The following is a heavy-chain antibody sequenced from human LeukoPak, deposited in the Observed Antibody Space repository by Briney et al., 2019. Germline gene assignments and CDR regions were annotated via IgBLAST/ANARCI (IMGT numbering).Heavy chain of an antibody. CDR1: GFTFSSYS. V-gene: IGHV3-48*04. J-gene: IGHJ6*02. Sequence: PGGSLRLSCAASGFTFSSYSMNWVRQAPGKGLEWVSCISSSSSTIYYADSVKGRFTISRDNAKNSLYLQMNSLRAEDTAVYYCASSEWGKHQIPGYYYYGMDVWGQGTTVTVSS. CDR3: ASSEWGKHQIPGYYYYGMDV. D-gene: IGHD3-3*01. CDR2: ISSSSSTI.